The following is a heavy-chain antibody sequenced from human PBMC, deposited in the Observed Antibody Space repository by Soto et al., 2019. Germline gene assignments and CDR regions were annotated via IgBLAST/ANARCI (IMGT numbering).Heavy chain of an antibody. V-gene: IGHV1-2*04. J-gene: IGHJ5*02. CDR3: AREGCSSTRCYAGWFDP. D-gene: IGHD2-2*01. CDR2: INPNSGGT. Sequence: QVQLVQSGAEVKKPGASVKVSCKASGYTFTGYYMHWVRQAPGQGLEWMGWINPNSGGTNYAQKFQGWVTMTRDTSISTAYMELSRLRSDDTAVYYCAREGCSSTRCYAGWFDPWGQGTLVTVSS. CDR1: GYTFTGYY.